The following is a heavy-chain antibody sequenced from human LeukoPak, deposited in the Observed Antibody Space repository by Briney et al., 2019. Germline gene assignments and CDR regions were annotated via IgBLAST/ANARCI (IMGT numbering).Heavy chain of an antibody. Sequence: PSETLSLTCAVYGGSFSGYYWSWIRQPPGKGLEWIGEINHSGSTNYNPSLKSRVTISVDTSKNQFSLKLGSVTAADTAVYYCARGEYSGYDYFDYWGQGTLVTVSS. J-gene: IGHJ4*02. CDR1: GGSFSGYY. D-gene: IGHD5-12*01. V-gene: IGHV4-34*01. CDR3: ARGEYSGYDYFDY. CDR2: INHSGST.